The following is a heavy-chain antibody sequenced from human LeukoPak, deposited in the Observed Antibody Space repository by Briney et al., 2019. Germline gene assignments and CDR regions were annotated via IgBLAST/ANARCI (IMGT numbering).Heavy chain of an antibody. CDR1: GFTFSSYW. CDR3: AKDMGMTTITGGFDF. V-gene: IGHV3-7*03. CDR2: IKQDGSEK. J-gene: IGHJ4*02. Sequence: GGSLRLSCAASGFTFSSYWMSWVRQAPGKGLEWVANIKQDGSEKYYVDSVKGRFTISRDNAKNSLYLQMNSLRTEDTALYYCAKDMGMTTITGGFDFWGQGTLVTVSS. D-gene: IGHD4-11*01.